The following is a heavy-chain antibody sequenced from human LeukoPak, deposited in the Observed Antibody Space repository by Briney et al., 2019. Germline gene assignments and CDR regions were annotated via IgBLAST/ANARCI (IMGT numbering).Heavy chain of an antibody. CDR1: GFTFSSYS. J-gene: IGHJ6*03. CDR3: ARSPRFSSIAARHYYYYMDV. V-gene: IGHV3-21*01. CDR2: ISSSSSYI. Sequence: PGGSLRLSCAASGFTFSSYSMNWVRQAPGKGLEWVSSISSSSSYIYYADSVKGRFTISRDNAKNSLYLQMNSLRAEDTAVYYCARSPRFSSIAARHYYYYMDVWGKGTTVTVSS. D-gene: IGHD6-6*01.